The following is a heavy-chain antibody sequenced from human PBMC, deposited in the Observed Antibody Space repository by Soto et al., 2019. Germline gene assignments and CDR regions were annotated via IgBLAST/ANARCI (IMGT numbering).Heavy chain of an antibody. CDR3: ARQGEEYNYYGVDV. J-gene: IGHJ6*02. CDR1: GGSISSSHYY. D-gene: IGHD2-21*01. CDR2: IYHSGST. Sequence: SETLSLTCTVSGGSISSSHYYWGWIRQPPGKGPEWIGYIYHSGSTYYNPSLKTRITISVDTSKNQFSLILRSVTAADTALYYCARQGEEYNYYGVDVWGQGTTVTV. V-gene: IGHV4-39*01.